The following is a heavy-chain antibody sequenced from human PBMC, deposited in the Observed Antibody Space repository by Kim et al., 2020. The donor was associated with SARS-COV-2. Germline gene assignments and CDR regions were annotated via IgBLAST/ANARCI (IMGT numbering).Heavy chain of an antibody. Sequence: GGSLRLSCAASGFTFSSYAMHWVRQAPGKGLEWVAGISYDGSNKYYADSVKGRFTISRDNSKNTLYLQMNSLRAEDTAVYYCARALYRSCMDFWGQGTTATVSS. CDR2: ISYDGSNK. V-gene: IGHV3-30-3*01. D-gene: IGHD6-19*01. J-gene: IGHJ6*02. CDR1: GFTFSSYA. CDR3: ARALYRSCMDF.